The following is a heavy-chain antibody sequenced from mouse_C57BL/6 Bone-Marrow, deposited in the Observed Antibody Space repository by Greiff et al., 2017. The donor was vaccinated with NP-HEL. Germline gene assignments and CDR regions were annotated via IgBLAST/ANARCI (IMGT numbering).Heavy chain of an antibody. CDR2: INPSTGGT. CDR1: GYSFTGYY. V-gene: IGHV1-42*01. J-gene: IGHJ1*03. D-gene: IGHD2-2*01. CDR3: ARSIWFYWYFDV. Sequence: QQSGPELVKPGASVKISCKASGYSFTGYYMNWVKQSPEKSLEWIGEINPSTGGTTYNQKFKAKATLTVDKSSSTAYMQLKSLTSEDSAVYYCARSIWFYWYFDVWGTGTTVTVSS.